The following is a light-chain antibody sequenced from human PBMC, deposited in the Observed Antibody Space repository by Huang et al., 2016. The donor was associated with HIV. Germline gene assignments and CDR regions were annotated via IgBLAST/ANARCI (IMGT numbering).Light chain of an antibody. V-gene: IGKV1-39*01. CDR1: QSISSY. CDR2: AES. Sequence: DIQMTQSPSSLSASVGDRVTITCRASQSISSYLNWYQQKPGKAPKLLIYAESSLQSGFPSRFSGSGSGTDFTLTISSLQPEDFATYYCQQSYSTPCTFGQGTRLEIK. J-gene: IGKJ5*01. CDR3: QQSYSTPCT.